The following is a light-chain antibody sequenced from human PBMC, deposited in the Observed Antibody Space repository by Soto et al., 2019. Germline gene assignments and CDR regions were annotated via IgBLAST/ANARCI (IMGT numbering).Light chain of an antibody. CDR3: QQSYNTPRT. CDR1: QSINNL. V-gene: IGKV1-5*01. Sequence: DVQMTQSPSTLSASVGDRVTITCRASQSINNLLAWYQQKPGKAPKFLIYDVSTLESGVPSRFSGSGSGTEFTLTISSLQPEDFATYYCQQSYNTPRTFGQGTRLDIQ. J-gene: IGKJ2*01. CDR2: DVS.